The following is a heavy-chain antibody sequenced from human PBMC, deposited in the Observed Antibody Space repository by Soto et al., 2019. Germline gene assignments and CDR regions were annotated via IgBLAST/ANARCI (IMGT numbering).Heavy chain of an antibody. J-gene: IGHJ3*02. CDR3: ARDRRLYYSDAFDI. D-gene: IGHD1-26*01. Sequence: QVQLVESGGGVVQPGWSLRLSCAASGFTFSIYGMHWVRHAPGKGLEWVAMISFDGSEKYYTDSVKGRFHISRDSSKNTMYLQMDSLRVEDTAVYYCARDRRLYYSDAFDIWGQETTVTVSS. V-gene: IGHV3-30*03. CDR1: GFTFSIYG. CDR2: ISFDGSEK.